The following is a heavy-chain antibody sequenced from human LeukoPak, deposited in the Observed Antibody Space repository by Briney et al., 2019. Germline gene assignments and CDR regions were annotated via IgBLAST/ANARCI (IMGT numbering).Heavy chain of an antibody. CDR3: ARDPRAGEFDY. Sequence: ASVTVSCKASGYTFTTYPISWVRQAPGQGLEWMGWISAYSGNTNYAQELQGRVTMTTDTSTSTAYMELRSLRSDDTAVYYCARDPRAGEFDYWGQGALVTVSS. D-gene: IGHD3-10*01. V-gene: IGHV1-18*01. J-gene: IGHJ4*02. CDR1: GYTFTTYP. CDR2: ISAYSGNT.